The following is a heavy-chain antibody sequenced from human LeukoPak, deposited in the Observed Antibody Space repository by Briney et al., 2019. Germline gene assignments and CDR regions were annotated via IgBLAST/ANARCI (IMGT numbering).Heavy chain of an antibody. CDR3: AVSLTTGGYYGMDV. CDR1: GYTLTELS. Sequence: GASVKVSCKVSGYTLTELSSHWVRQAPGKGLEWMGRFDPEDCETIYARKFQGRVTMTEDTSTDTAYMELSSLRSEDTAVYFCAVSLTTGGYYGMDVWGQGTADPVSS. J-gene: IGHJ6*02. CDR2: FDPEDCET. V-gene: IGHV1-24*01. D-gene: IGHD1-1*01.